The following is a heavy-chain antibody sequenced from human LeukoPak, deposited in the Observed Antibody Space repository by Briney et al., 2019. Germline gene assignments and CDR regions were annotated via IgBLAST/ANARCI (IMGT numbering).Heavy chain of an antibody. V-gene: IGHV3-23*01. Sequence: GGSLRLSCAASGFTFSTYGMTWVRRAPGRGLEWVSTISGSGGGTWYTDSVKGRFTISRDNSKNTLYLQMNSLRVEDTAIYYFAKDPPNIGPDPYYFDSWGQGTLVTVSS. CDR2: ISGSGGGT. CDR1: GFTFSTYG. CDR3: AKDPPNIGPDPYYFDS. D-gene: IGHD2-2*01. J-gene: IGHJ4*02.